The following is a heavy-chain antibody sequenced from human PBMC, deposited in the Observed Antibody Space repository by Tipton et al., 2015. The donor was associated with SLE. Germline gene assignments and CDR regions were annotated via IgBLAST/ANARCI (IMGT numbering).Heavy chain of an antibody. CDR3: ARGGTTYCSSANCYMVHFDH. J-gene: IGHJ4*02. D-gene: IGHD2-2*02. CDR2: IYHSGSS. V-gene: IGHV4-4*02. CDR1: GGSINSSNW. Sequence: TLSLTCAVSGGSINSSNWWSWVRQSPGKGLEWIGEIYHSGSSNYNPSLKSRVTISVDKSKNQFPLKLSSVTAADTAVYHCARGGTTYCSSANCYMVHFDHWGQGARVTVSS.